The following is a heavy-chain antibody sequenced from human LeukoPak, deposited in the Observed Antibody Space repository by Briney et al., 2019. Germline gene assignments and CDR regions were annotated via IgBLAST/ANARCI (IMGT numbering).Heavy chain of an antibody. CDR3: ARHSSSWYLAY. J-gene: IGHJ4*02. CDR2: IYYSGST. D-gene: IGHD6-13*01. V-gene: IGHV4-39*01. CDR1: GGSFRSSSYY. Sequence: SETLSLTCTVSGGSFRSSSYYWGWIRQTPGRGLEWIGSIYYSGSTYYNPSLKSRVTISVDTSKNQFSLKLSSVTAADTAVYYCARHSSSWYLAYWGQGTLVTVSS.